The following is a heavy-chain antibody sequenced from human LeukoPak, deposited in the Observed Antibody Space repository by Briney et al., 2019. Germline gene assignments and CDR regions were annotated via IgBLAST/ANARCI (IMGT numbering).Heavy chain of an antibody. Sequence: GASVKVSCKASGYTFTSYGISWVRQAPGQGLEWMGWISAYNGNTNYAQKLQGRVTMTTDTSTSTAYMELRSLRSDDTAVYYCAREREGPFGDFWSGYYYWGQGTLVTVSS. CDR3: AREREGPFGDFWSGYYY. CDR2: ISAYNGNT. D-gene: IGHD3-3*01. V-gene: IGHV1-18*01. CDR1: GYTFTSYG. J-gene: IGHJ4*02.